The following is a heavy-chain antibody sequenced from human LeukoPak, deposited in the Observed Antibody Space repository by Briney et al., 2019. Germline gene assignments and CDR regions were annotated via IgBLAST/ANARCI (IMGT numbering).Heavy chain of an antibody. CDR2: SNGGNGNT. CDR3: ARDPLFCSGGSCIPYYYGLDV. J-gene: IGHJ6*04. D-gene: IGHD2-15*01. CDR1: GYTFTNYV. Sequence: GASVKISCKASGYTFTNYVMHWVRQAPGQRLEWMGWSNGGNGNTKYLQKFQGRVTITRDTSASTAYMELSSLRSEDTAVYYCARDPLFCSGGSCIPYYYGLDVWGKGTTVTVSS. V-gene: IGHV1-3*01.